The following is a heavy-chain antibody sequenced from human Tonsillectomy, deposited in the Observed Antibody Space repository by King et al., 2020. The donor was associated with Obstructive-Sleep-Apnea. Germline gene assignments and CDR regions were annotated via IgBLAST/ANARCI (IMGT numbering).Heavy chain of an antibody. V-gene: IGHV3-30-3*01. CDR2: ISYDGSNK. CDR1: GFTFSSYA. Sequence: VQLVESGGGVVQPGRSLRLSCAASGFTFSSYAMHWVRQAPGKGLEWVAVISYDGSNKYYADSVKGRLTISRDNSKNTLYLQMNSLRAEDTAVYYCARDPYDSSGYYYSFAYYFDYWGQGTLVTVSS. J-gene: IGHJ4*02. CDR3: ARDPYDSSGYYYSFAYYFDY. D-gene: IGHD3-22*01.